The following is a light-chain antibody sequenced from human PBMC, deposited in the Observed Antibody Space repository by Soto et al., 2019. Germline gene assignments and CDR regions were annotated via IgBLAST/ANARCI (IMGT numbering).Light chain of an antibody. V-gene: IGLV3-9*01. CDR3: QVWDSSTARV. CDR2: RDS. CDR1: NIGRKN. Sequence: SYELTQPLSVSVALGQTARITCGGNNIGRKNVHWYPQKSGQAPVLVIYRDSNRPSGIPERFSGSNSGNTATLTISRAQAGDEADYYCQVWDSSTARVFGGGTKLTVL. J-gene: IGLJ3*02.